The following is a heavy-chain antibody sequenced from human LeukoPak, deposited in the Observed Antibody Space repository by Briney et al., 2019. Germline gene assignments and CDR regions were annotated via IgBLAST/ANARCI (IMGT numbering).Heavy chain of an antibody. CDR1: GYSFSDFY. Sequence: GASVKVSFKASGYSFSDFYIHWVRQAPGQGLEWMGWINPKIDDTIYNQIFRGRVTMTTDSSITTATLELTGLNSDDTAVYFCVRSLPYDNRNPHFDFWGQGNLITVSS. CDR2: INPKIDDT. CDR3: VRSLPYDNRNPHFDF. V-gene: IGHV1-2*02. J-gene: IGHJ4*02. D-gene: IGHD1-1*01.